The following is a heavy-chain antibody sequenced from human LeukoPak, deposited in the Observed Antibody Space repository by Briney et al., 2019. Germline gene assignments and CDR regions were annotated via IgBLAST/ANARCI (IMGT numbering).Heavy chain of an antibody. CDR2: INHSGST. D-gene: IGHD3-9*01. Sequence: SETLSLTCAVYGGSFSGYYWSWIRQPPGKGLEWSGEINHSGSTYYNPSLKSRVTISVDTSKNQFSLKLSSVTAADTAVYYCARHPVLRYFDWLLYFDYWGQGTLVTVSS. CDR1: GGSFSGYY. CDR3: ARHPVLRYFDWLLYFDY. J-gene: IGHJ4*02. V-gene: IGHV4-34*01.